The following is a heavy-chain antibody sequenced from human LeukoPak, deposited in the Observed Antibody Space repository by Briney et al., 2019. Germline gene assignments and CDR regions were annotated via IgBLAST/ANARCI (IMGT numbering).Heavy chain of an antibody. V-gene: IGHV3-9*01. D-gene: IGHD3-22*01. CDR1: GFTFDDYA. J-gene: IGHJ5*02. Sequence: GRSLRLSCAASGFTFDDYAMHWVRQAPGKGLEWASRISWNSGSIGYADSVRGRFTISRDNAKNSLYLQMNSLRAEDTALYYCAKDKDYDSSGNWFDPWGQGTLVTVFS. CDR2: ISWNSGSI. CDR3: AKDKDYDSSGNWFDP.